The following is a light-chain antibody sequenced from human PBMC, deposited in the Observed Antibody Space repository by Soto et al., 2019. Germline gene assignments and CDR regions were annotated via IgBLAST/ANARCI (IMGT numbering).Light chain of an antibody. Sequence: EIHLTQSPSFLSASVGDRVTITCRPSQAVPNNMAWYQQEPGKPPKLLIYEESTLHSGVPSRFSGRKSGTQFTLTIDSLQPEDFATYYCTQVKTYPWTFRGGTKVDIX. J-gene: IGKJ4*01. CDR3: TQVKTYPWT. CDR2: EES. V-gene: IGKV1-9*01. CDR1: QAVPNN.